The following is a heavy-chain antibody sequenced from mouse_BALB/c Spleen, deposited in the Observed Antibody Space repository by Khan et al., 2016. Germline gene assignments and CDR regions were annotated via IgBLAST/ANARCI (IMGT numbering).Heavy chain of an antibody. J-gene: IGHJ2*01. D-gene: IGHD4-1*01. CDR3: VRTGFDY. CDR1: GFTFNTYA. Sequence: EVQLVESGGGLVQPKGSLKLSCAASGFTFNTYAMNWVRQAPGKGLEWAARIRSKSNNYATYYADSVKDRFTISRDDSQSMLYLQMNNLKTEDTAMYYCVRTGFDYWGQGTTLTVSS. CDR2: IRSKSNNYAT. V-gene: IGHV10-1*02.